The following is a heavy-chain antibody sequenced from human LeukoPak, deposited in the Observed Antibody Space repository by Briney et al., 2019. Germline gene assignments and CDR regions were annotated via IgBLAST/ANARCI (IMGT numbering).Heavy chain of an antibody. J-gene: IGHJ6*02. CDR2: IKQDGSEK. Sequence: GGSLRLSCTASGFNFGSDAMHWVRQAPGKGLEWVANIKQDGSEKYYVDSVKGRFTISRDNAKNSLYLQMNSLRAEDTAVYYCARDDFWSGQNYYYYGMDVWGQGTTVTVSS. D-gene: IGHD3-3*01. CDR3: ARDDFWSGQNYYYYGMDV. V-gene: IGHV3-7*01. CDR1: GFNFGSDA.